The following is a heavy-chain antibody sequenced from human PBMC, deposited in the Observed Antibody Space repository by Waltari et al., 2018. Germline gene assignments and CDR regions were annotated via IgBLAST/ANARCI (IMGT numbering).Heavy chain of an antibody. V-gene: IGHV3-23*01. Sequence: EVQLLESGGGLVQPGGSLRLSCAASGFTFSSYAMSWVRQAPGKGLEWVSVISGSGGNTYYADSGKGRFTISRDNSKNTLYLQMNSLRAEDTAVYYCAKDRIAARINWFDLWGQGTLVTVSS. CDR1: GFTFSSYA. CDR2: ISGSGGNT. D-gene: IGHD6-6*01. J-gene: IGHJ5*02. CDR3: AKDRIAARINWFDL.